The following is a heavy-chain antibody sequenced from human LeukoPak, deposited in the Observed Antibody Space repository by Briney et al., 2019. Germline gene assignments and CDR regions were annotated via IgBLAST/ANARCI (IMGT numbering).Heavy chain of an antibody. D-gene: IGHD3-22*01. CDR2: ISYVGSNK. CDR3: ARDHYDSSGSLDY. J-gene: IGHJ4*02. CDR1: GFAFSSYA. Sequence: GGSLRLSCAASGFAFSSYAMHWVRQAPGKGKEWVAVISYVGSNKYYADSVKGRFTISRDNSKTTLYLQMNSLRAEDTAVYYCARDHYDSSGSLDYWGQGTLVTVSS. V-gene: IGHV3-30-3*01.